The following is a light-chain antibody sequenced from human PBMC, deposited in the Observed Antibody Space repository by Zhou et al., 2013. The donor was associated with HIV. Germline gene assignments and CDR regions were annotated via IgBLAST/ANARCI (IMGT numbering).Light chain of an antibody. CDR2: GAS. Sequence: EIMLTQSPGTLSLSPGVRATLSCRASQSVTSSYLAWYQQKPGQTPRLLIYGASSRATGIPDRISGSGSGTDFTLTISRLEPEDFAVYYCQQYGSSRYSFGQGTKLEIK. V-gene: IGKV3-20*01. J-gene: IGKJ2*03. CDR1: QSVTSSY. CDR3: QQYGSSRYS.